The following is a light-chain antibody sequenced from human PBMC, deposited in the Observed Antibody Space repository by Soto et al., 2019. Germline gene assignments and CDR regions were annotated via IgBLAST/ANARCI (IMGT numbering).Light chain of an antibody. V-gene: IGKV1-39*01. J-gene: IGKJ1*01. CDR1: QSISNH. CDR2: AAS. Sequence: DIQMNQSPSSLSASIEDRVIITCRASQSISNHLNWYQQKPGKAPKLLIFAASSLQSGVPSRFSGSRSGPDFTLTISSLKHEDFATYYCQQSYSSPPTFGQGTQVDIK. CDR3: QQSYSSPPT.